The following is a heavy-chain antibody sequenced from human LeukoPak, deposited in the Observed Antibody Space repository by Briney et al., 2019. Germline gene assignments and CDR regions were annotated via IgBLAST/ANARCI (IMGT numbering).Heavy chain of an antibody. CDR1: GFTFSSYS. J-gene: IGHJ3*02. D-gene: IGHD3-9*01. Sequence: GGSLRLSCAASGFTFSSYSTNWVRQAPGKGLEWVSSISSSSSYIYYADSVKGRFTITRDNAKNSLYLQMNSLRAEDTAVYYCASLYYDILDAFDIWGQGTMVTVSS. CDR3: ASLYYDILDAFDI. V-gene: IGHV3-21*01. CDR2: ISSSSSYI.